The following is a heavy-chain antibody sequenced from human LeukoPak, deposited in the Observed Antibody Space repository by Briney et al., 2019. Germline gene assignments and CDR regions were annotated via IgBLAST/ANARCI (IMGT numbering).Heavy chain of an antibody. J-gene: IGHJ4*02. CDR2: IYYSGST. D-gene: IGHD6-19*01. CDR3: ARGGSSGWVDY. V-gene: IGHV4-59*01. CDR1: GGSISSYY. Sequence: SETLSLTCTASGGSISSYYWSWIRQPPGKGLEWIGYIYYSGSTNYNPSLKSQVTISIDTSKNQFSLKLSSVTAADTAVYYCARGGSSGWVDYWGQGTLVTVSS.